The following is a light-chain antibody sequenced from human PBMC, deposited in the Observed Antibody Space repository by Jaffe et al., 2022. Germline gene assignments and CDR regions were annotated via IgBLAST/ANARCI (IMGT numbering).Light chain of an antibody. J-gene: IGLJ3*02. V-gene: IGLV7-43*01. CDR2: STS. CDR1: AGPVTSGFY. Sequence: QTVVTQEPSLTVSPGGTVTLTCASSAGPVTSGFYPNWFQQRPGQAPRALIYSTSYKHSWTPARFSGSLLGGKAALTLSGVQPEDEAEYFCLLYHGNVQWVFGGGTKLTVL. CDR3: LLYHGNVQWV.